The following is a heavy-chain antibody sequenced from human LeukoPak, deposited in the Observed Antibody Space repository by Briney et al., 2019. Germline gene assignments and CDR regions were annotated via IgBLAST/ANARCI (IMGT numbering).Heavy chain of an antibody. J-gene: IGHJ4*02. CDR1: GGSISSSSYH. Sequence: SETLSLTCTVSGGSISSSSYHWSWIRQSPGKGLEWIGEIDHSGNTKYNPSLKSRVTISVDTSKNQFSLKLRALSAADTAVYFCARQGSISAFDFWGRGTLVTVSS. V-gene: IGHV4-39*01. CDR2: IDHSGNT. CDR3: ARQGSISAFDF. D-gene: IGHD2-21*01.